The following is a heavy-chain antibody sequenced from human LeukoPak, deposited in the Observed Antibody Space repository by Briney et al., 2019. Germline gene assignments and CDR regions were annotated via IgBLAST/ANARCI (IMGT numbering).Heavy chain of an antibody. CDR2: IYYSGST. V-gene: IGHV4-59*08. CDR3: ASRIIVGAGYYFDY. CDR1: GGSISSYY. Sequence: PSETLSLTCTVSGGSISSYYWSWIRQPPGKGLEWIGYIYYSGSTNYNPSLKSRVTISVDTSKNQFSLKLSSVTAADTAVYYCASRIIVGAGYYFDYWGQGTLVTVSS. J-gene: IGHJ4*02. D-gene: IGHD1-26*01.